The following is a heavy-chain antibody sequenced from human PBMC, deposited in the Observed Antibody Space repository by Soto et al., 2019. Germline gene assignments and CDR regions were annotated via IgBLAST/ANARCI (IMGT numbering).Heavy chain of an antibody. Sequence: LSLTCTVSGGSVSSGSYYWSWIRQPPGKGLEWIGYIYYSGSTNYNPSLKSRVTISVDTSKNQFSLKLSSVTAADTAVYYCAREGSYSGSYGWFDPWGQGTLVTVSS. D-gene: IGHD1-26*01. CDR3: AREGSYSGSYGWFDP. CDR2: IYYSGST. V-gene: IGHV4-61*01. CDR1: GGSVSSGSYY. J-gene: IGHJ5*02.